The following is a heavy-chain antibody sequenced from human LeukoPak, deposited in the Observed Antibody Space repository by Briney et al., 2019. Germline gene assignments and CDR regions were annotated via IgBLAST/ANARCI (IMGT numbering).Heavy chain of an antibody. V-gene: IGHV4-59*01. CDR1: GGSISSYY. CDR2: MYYSGTI. J-gene: IGHJ4*02. CDR3: ARAWATDYFDY. Sequence: PSETLSLTCTVSGGSISSYYWGWIRQPPGKGLEWIGYMYYSGTINYNPSLKSRVTISVDTSKNQFSLKLSSVTPADTAMYYCARAWATDYFDYWGQGTLVTVSS.